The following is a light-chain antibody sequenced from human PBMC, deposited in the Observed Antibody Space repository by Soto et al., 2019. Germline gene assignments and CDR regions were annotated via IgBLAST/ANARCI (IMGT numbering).Light chain of an antibody. CDR2: EGT. CDR3: CSYASNNTWV. J-gene: IGLJ3*02. V-gene: IGLV2-23*01. CDR1: NSNVGSYSL. Sequence: QSALTQPASVSGSPEQSITISCTGTNSNVGSYSLVSWYQQHPGKAPKLMIYEGTKRPSGVSDRFSVSMSGNTASLTISGLQAEDEADYYCCSYASNNTWVFGGGTKLTVL.